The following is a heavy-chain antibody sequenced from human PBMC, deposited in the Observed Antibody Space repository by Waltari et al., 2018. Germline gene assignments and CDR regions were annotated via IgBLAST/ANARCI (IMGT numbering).Heavy chain of an antibody. Sequence: QVQLVQSGAEVKKPGSSVKVSCKASGGTFSSYAISWVRQAPGQGLEWMGGIIPIFCTSTYAQKFQGRVTITADESTSTAYMDLISLRSEDTAVYYCAVGVIYDFCSGRYYYFGIDVWCQLSSVTVSS. V-gene: IGHV1-69*01. CDR1: GGTFSSYA. D-gene: IGHD3-3*01. CDR2: IIPIFCTS. J-gene: IGHJ6*02. CDR3: AVGVIYDFCSGRYYYFGIDV.